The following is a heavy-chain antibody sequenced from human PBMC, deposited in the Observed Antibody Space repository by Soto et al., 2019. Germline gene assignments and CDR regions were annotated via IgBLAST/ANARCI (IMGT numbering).Heavy chain of an antibody. CDR2: IYYSGST. CDR1: GGSISSGGYY. V-gene: IGHV4-31*03. D-gene: IGHD5-18*01. J-gene: IGHJ4*02. Sequence: PSETLSLTCTVSGGSISSGGYYWSWIRQHPGKGLEWIGYIYYSGSTYYNPSLKSRVTISVDTSKNQFSLKLSSVTAADTAVYYCAREHVDTAKSRYFFDYWGQGTLVTVSS. CDR3: AREHVDTAKSRYFFDY.